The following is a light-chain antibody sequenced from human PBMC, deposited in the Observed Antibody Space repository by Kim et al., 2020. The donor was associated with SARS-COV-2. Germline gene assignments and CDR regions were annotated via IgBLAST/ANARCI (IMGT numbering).Light chain of an antibody. V-gene: IGKV3-20*01. CDR2: GAS. CDR1: QSVSSSN. J-gene: IGKJ2*01. CDR3: QQYGNSPYT. Sequence: SPGERATPSCRASQSVSSSNLAWYQQKPGQAPRVLIYGASSRATGIPDRFSGSGSGTDFTLTISRLEPEDFAVYYCQQYGNSPYTFGQGTKLEI.